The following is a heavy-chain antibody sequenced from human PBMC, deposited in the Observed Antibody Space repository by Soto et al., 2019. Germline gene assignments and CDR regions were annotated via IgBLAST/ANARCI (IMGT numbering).Heavy chain of an antibody. Sequence: QVQLVQSGAEVKKPGSSVKVSCKASGGSLSNYGISWVRQAPGQGLEWMGAIIPVFGTPNYAQKFQDRVTITADESTTTVYMEVRSLTSEDTAVYYCASGDATKIVVTTYYAMDGWGQGTTVTVSS. CDR3: ASGDATKIVVTTYYAMDG. D-gene: IGHD3-22*01. J-gene: IGHJ6*02. V-gene: IGHV1-69*12. CDR2: IIPVFGTP. CDR1: GGSLSNYG.